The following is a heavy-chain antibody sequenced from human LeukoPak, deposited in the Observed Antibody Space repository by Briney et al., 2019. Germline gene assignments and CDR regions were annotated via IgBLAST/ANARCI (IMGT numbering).Heavy chain of an antibody. J-gene: IGHJ4*02. CDR2: IYYSGST. D-gene: IGHD2-2*01. V-gene: IGHV4-30-4*01. CDR3: ASGSLIVVPAFMPPPLDY. Sequence: PSETLSLTCTVSGGSISSGDYYWSWIRQPPGKGLEWIGYIYYSGSTYYNPSLKSRVTISVDTSKNQFSLKLSSVTAADTAVYYCASGSLIVVPAFMPPPLDYWGQGTLVTVSS. CDR1: GGSISSGDYY.